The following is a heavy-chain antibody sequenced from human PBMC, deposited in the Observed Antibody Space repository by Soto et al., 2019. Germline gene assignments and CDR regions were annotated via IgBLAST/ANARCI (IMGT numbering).Heavy chain of an antibody. D-gene: IGHD1-26*01. V-gene: IGHV1-58*02. CDR1: GFTFASST. CDR3: AADGGGGSYLTPDY. Sequence: ASVKVSCKASGFTFASSTMQWVRQARGQRLEWIGWIAVGRGTTNYAQRFQERVTITRDMSTSTAYMELSSLRSEDTAVYYCAADGGGGSYLTPDYWGQGTLVTV. J-gene: IGHJ4*02. CDR2: IAVGRGTT.